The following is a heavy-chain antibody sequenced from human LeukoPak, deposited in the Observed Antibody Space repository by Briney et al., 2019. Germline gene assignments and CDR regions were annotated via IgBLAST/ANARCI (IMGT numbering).Heavy chain of an antibody. CDR2: IYCSGST. V-gene: IGHV4-39*07. Sequence: PSETLSLTCTVSGGSISSSSYYWGWIRQPPGKGLEWIGSIYCSGSTYYNPSLKSRVTISVDTSKNQFSLKLSSVTAADTAVYYCASFPLRWSGYYYFDYWGQGTLVTVSS. D-gene: IGHD3-3*01. CDR1: GGSISSSSYY. CDR3: ASFPLRWSGYYYFDY. J-gene: IGHJ4*02.